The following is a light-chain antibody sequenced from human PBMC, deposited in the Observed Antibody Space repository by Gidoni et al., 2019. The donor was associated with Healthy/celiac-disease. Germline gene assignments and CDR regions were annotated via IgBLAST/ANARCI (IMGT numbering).Light chain of an antibody. J-gene: IGKJ1*01. V-gene: IGKV3-15*01. CDR2: GAS. CDR3: QQYNNWPPVT. CDR1: QSVSSN. Sequence: VMMHSPVNSSVSPGERAILSCRASQSVSSNLALYQQNPGQAPRLLIYGASTRATGIPARFSGSGSGTEFTPTISSLQSEDFAVYYCQQYNNWPPVTFGQGTKVEIK.